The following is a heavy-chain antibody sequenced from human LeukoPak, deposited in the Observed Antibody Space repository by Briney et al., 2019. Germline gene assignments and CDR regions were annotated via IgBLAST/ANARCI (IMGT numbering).Heavy chain of an antibody. CDR3: ARETIYYFDY. CDR2: ISSSSSYI. D-gene: IGHD5-24*01. V-gene: IGHV3-21*01. CDR1: GFTFSSYS. Sequence: GGPLRLSCAASGFTFSSYSMNWVRQAPGKGLEWVSSISSSSSYIYYADSVKGRFTISRDNAKNSLYPQMNSLRAEDTAVYYCARETIYYFDYWGQGTLVTVSS. J-gene: IGHJ4*02.